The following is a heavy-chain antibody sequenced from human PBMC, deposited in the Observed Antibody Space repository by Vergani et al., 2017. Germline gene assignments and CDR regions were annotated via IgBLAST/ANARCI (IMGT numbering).Heavy chain of an antibody. CDR1: GFTLSNHD. CDR3: AKHFRGWGIDY. V-gene: IGHV3-30*02. CDR2: IQFDGSNQ. Sequence: QVQLVESGGGVVQRGGSLRLSCATSGFTLSNHDMQWIRQGPVKGLEFVSFIQFDGSNQYYADSVKGRFTLSRYFSKNTLYLQMNSLRTDDTATYYCAKHFRGWGIDYWGQGTQVIVSS. J-gene: IGHJ4*02. D-gene: IGHD3-16*01.